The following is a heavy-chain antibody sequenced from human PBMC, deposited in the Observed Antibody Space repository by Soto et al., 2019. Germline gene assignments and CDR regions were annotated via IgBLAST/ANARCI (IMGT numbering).Heavy chain of an antibody. CDR2: INPNSGYT. D-gene: IGHD1-26*01. V-gene: IGHV1-2*02. CDR1: GYTFTAHY. J-gene: IGHJ4*02. Sequence: QVQLVQSGAEVKKPGASVKVSCKASGYTFTAHYIHWVRRAPGQGFEWMGRINPNSGYTSYAQRLQGRVTMTRDTSINTVFMELSSLRSDDTALYYCARVSRAVGASTTYDFWAQGTLVTVSS. CDR3: ARVSRAVGASTTYDF.